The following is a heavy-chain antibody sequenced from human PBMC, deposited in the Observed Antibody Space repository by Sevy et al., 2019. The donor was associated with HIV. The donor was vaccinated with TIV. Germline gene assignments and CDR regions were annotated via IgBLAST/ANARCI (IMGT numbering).Heavy chain of an antibody. Sequence: ASVKVSCKASGGTISNYGFSWVRQAPGQGLEWVGGITPFFGTINYAQKFQDRVTITGDESAGTVYLELSRLRSEDTAVYYCARGNAVTGRGDYFDFWGRGTLVTVSS. J-gene: IGHJ4*02. V-gene: IGHV1-69*13. CDR2: ITPFFGTI. CDR3: ARGNAVTGRGDYFDF. CDR1: GGTISNYG. D-gene: IGHD2-21*02.